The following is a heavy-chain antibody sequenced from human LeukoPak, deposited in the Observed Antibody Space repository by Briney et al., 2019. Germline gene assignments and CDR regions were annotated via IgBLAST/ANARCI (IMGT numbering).Heavy chain of an antibody. D-gene: IGHD5-24*01. CDR2: INHSGST. CDR3: ARVSRRRDGYKSDY. Sequence: PSETLSLTCAVYGGSFSCYYWSWIRQPPGKGLEWIGEINHSGSTNYNPSLKSRVTISVDTSKNQFSLKLSSVTAADTAVYYCARVSRRRDGYKSDYLGQGTLVTVSS. J-gene: IGHJ4*02. CDR1: GGSFSCYY. V-gene: IGHV4-34*01.